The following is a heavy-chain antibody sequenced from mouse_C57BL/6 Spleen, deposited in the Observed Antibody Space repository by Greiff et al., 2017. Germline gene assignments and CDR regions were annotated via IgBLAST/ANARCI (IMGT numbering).Heavy chain of an antibody. CDR3: AIYYRNSFAMEY. Sequence: QVQLQQPGAELVKPGASVKVSCKASGYTFTSYWMHWVKQRPGQGLEWIGRLHPSDSDTNSNQKFKGKATLAVDKSSSTAYMQLSSLTSEDSAVYYSAIYYRNSFAMEYWGQGASVT. V-gene: IGHV1-74*01. CDR2: LHPSDSDT. J-gene: IGHJ4*01. CDR1: GYTFTSYW. D-gene: IGHD2-5*01.